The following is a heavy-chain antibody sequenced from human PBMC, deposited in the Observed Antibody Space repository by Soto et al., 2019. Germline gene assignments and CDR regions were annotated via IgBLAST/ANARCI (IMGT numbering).Heavy chain of an antibody. CDR1: GFTFSSYG. CDR3: ARGSKGTYGMDV. D-gene: IGHD3-10*01. CDR2: ISYDGNNK. Sequence: GGSLRLSCAASGFTFSSYGMHWVRQAPGKGLEWVAVISYDGNNKYYADSVKGRFTISRDNFKNTLYLQMDSLRAGDTAVYYCARGSKGTYGMDVWGQGTTVTVSS. J-gene: IGHJ6*02. V-gene: IGHV3-30*03.